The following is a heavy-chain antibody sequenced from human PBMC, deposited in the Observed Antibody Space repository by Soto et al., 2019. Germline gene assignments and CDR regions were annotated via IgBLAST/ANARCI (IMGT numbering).Heavy chain of an antibody. V-gene: IGHV3-21*01. J-gene: IGHJ4*02. Sequence: KPGGSLRLSCAASGFTFSSYSMNWVRQAPGKGLEWVSSISSSSSYIYYADSVKGRFTISRDNAKNSLYLQMNSLRAKDTAVYYCARVRDYYDSSGYYYEFDYWGQGTLVTVSS. CDR2: ISSSSSYI. CDR3: ARVRDYYDSSGYYYEFDY. CDR1: GFTFSSYS. D-gene: IGHD3-22*01.